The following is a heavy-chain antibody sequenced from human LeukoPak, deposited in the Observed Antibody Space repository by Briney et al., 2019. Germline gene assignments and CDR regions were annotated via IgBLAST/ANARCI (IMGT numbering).Heavy chain of an antibody. CDR2: ISSSSSYI. CDR1: GFTFSSYS. CDR3: ARAGARLRWFDY. D-gene: IGHD6-6*01. Sequence: GGPLRLSCAASGFTFSSYSMNWVRQAPGKGLEWVSSISSSSSYIYYADSVKGRFTISRDNAKNSLYLQMNSLRAEDTAVYYCARAGARLRWFDYWGQGTLVTVSS. V-gene: IGHV3-21*01. J-gene: IGHJ4*02.